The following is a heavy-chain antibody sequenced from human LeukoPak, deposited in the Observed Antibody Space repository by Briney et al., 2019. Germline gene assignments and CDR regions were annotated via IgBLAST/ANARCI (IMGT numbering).Heavy chain of an antibody. V-gene: IGHV4-39*07. CDR1: GGSISSSSYY. CDR2: IYYSGIT. J-gene: IGHJ6*03. Sequence: SETLSLTCTVSGGSISSSSYYWGWIRQPPGKGLEWIGSIYYSGITYYNPSLKSRVTISVDTSKNQFSLKLSSVTAADTAVYYCARVRGSSSWYQISPYYYYYMDVWGKGTTVTVSS. CDR3: ARVRGSSSWYQISPYYYYYMDV. D-gene: IGHD6-13*01.